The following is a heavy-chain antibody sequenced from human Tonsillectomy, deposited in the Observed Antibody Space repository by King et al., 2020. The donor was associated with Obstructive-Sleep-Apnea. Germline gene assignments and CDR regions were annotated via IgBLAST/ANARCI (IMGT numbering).Heavy chain of an antibody. CDR3: ARVPLYGGKGTYDY. CDR2: INPSGGST. V-gene: IGHV1-46*01. J-gene: IGHJ4*02. D-gene: IGHD4-23*01. Sequence: VQLVESGAEVKKPGASVKVSCKASGYTFTSYYIHWVRQAPGQGLEWVGIINPSGGSTSYAQKFQGRVTMTRDTSTSTVYMELSILRTGVTAVYYCARVPLYGGKGTYDYWGQGALVTVSS. CDR1: GYTFTSYY.